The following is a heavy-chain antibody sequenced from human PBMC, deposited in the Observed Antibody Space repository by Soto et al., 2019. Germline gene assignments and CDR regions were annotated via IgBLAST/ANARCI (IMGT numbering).Heavy chain of an antibody. CDR2: ISCDGSNK. V-gene: IGHV3-30*18. CDR1: GFTFSCYV. J-gene: IGHJ3*02. CDR3: AKDIYGGNSDAFDI. Sequence: LXLSCAASGFTFSCYVMHWLLQAPGKGLEWVAVISCDGSNKYYADSVKGRFTISRDNSKNTLYLQMNSLRAEDTAVYYCAKDIYGGNSDAFDIWGQGTMVTVSS. D-gene: IGHD4-17*01.